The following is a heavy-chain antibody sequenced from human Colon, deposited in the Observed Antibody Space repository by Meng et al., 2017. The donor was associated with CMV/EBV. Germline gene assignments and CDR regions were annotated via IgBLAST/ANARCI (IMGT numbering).Heavy chain of an antibody. Sequence: GEALKISWAASGFTFNNFAMTWVRQAPGKGLGWVSTISASGDVTHYADSVKGRLAISRDNSRNTLYLQMTSLRAEDPAIYSCAKGRESGVSWVRVSNSWGQGTLVTVSS. J-gene: IGHJ4*02. CDR1: GFTFNNFA. CDR2: ISASGDVT. V-gene: IGHV3-23*01. D-gene: IGHD2-15*01. CDR3: AKGRESGVSWVRVSNS.